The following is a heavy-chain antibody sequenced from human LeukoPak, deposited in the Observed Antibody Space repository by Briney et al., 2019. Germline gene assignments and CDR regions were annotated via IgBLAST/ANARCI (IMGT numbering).Heavy chain of an antibody. CDR3: ARDLESPREHFDY. V-gene: IGHV3-48*03. Sequence: GGSLRLSCAASGFTFSSYEMNWVRQAPGKGLEWVSYISNSGSSIYYADSVKGRFTISRDNAKNSLYLQMNSLRAEDTAVYYCARDLESPREHFDYWGQGTLVTVSS. CDR2: ISNSGSSI. D-gene: IGHD1-26*01. CDR1: GFTFSSYE. J-gene: IGHJ4*02.